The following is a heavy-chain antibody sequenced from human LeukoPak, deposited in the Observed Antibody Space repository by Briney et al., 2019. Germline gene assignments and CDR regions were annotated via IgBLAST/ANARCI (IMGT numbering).Heavy chain of an antibody. Sequence: PSETLSLTCTVSSGSISNYYWSWIRQPPGKGLEWIGYIYYSGSTNYNPSLKSRVTISVDTSKNQFSLKLSSVTAADTAVYYCARGYSYGPYYYYYMDAWGKGTTVTVSS. CDR2: IYYSGST. D-gene: IGHD5-18*01. J-gene: IGHJ6*03. CDR1: SGSISNYY. CDR3: ARGYSYGPYYYYYMDA. V-gene: IGHV4-59*01.